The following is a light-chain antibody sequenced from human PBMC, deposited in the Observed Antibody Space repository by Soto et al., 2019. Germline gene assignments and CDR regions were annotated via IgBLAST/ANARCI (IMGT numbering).Light chain of an antibody. J-gene: IGKJ1*01. CDR3: QQYGSSRT. CDR1: QSVSSSY. V-gene: IGKV3-20*01. CDR2: GAS. Sequence: EIVLTQSPGTLSLSPGERATLSCRASQSVSSSYLAWYQQKPGEAPRLLIYGASSRTTGSPDRFSGSGSGTDFTLTISRLEAEDFAVYCCQQYGSSRTFGQGTKVEIK.